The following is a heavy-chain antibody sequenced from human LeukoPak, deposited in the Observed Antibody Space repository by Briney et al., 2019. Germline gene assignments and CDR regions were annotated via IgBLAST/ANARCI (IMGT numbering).Heavy chain of an antibody. CDR1: GFIFSSYA. V-gene: IGHV3-23*01. J-gene: IGHJ4*02. Sequence: GGSLTLSCAASGFIFSSYAMSWVRQATGKGLEWVSAISGSGGSTYYADSVKGRFTIYRDNDKNSLYLQMNSLRAEDTAVYYCARESLRYFDWLSSYFDYWGQGTLVTVSS. D-gene: IGHD3-9*01. CDR3: ARESLRYFDWLSSYFDY. CDR2: ISGSGGST.